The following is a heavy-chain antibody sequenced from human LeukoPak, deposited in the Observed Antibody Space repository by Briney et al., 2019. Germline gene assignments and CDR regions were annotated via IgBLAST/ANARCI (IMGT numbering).Heavy chain of an antibody. V-gene: IGHV3-30*02. D-gene: IGHD7-27*01. CDR2: IRYDGTDE. CDR1: GFTFSTYG. Sequence: GGSLRLSCAASGFTFSTYGMPWVRQAPGKGLEWVAFIRYDGTDEYYTDSVKGRFTISRDNPKNTLYLQMNSLRAEDTAVYYCAKDRELGKYSDYWGQGSLVIVSS. J-gene: IGHJ4*02. CDR3: AKDRELGKYSDY.